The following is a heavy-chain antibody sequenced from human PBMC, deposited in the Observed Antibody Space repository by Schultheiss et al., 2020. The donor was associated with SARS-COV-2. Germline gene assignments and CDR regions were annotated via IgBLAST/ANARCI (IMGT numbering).Heavy chain of an antibody. CDR2: IYTSGST. D-gene: IGHD5-24*01. V-gene: IGHV4-61*02. CDR1: GGSISSGSYY. CDR3: ARAGDGYNLFDY. Sequence: SETLSLTCTVSGGSISSGSYYWSWIRQPAGKGLEWIGRIYTSGSTYYNPSLKSRVTISVDTSKNQFSLKLSSVTAADTAVYYCARAGDGYNLFDYWGQGTLVTVSS. J-gene: IGHJ4*02.